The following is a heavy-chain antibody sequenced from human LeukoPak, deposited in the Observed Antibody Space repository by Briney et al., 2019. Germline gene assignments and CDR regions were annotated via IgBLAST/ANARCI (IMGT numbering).Heavy chain of an antibody. J-gene: IGHJ3*02. V-gene: IGHV3-48*02. CDR3: ARSPGYYDPDAFDI. CDR1: GFTFSSYS. CDR2: ISSSSSTI. Sequence: PGGSLRLSCAASGFTFSSYSMNWVRQAPGKGLEWVSYISSSSSTIYYADSVKGRFTISRDNAKNSLYLQMNSLGDEDTAVYYCARSPGYYDPDAFDIWGQGTMVTVSS. D-gene: IGHD3-22*01.